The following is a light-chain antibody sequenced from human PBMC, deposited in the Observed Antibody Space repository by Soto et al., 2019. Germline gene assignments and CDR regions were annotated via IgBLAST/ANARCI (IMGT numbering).Light chain of an antibody. V-gene: IGLV2-14*01. CDR2: DVS. Sequence: QSALTQPASVSGSPGQSITISCTGTSSDVGGYNYVSWYQQHPGKAPKLMIYDVSNRPSGVSNRFSGSKSGNTASLTISGLQAEDEADYYCSSYTSSSTLYVVFCGGT. CDR3: SSYTSSSTLYVV. CDR1: SSDVGGYNY. J-gene: IGLJ2*01.